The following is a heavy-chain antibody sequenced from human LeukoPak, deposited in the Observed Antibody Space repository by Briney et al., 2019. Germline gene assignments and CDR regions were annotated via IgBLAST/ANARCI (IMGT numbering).Heavy chain of an antibody. Sequence: SETLSLTCTVSGGSISSYYWSWIRQPPGKGLEWIGYIYYSGSTNYNPSLKSRVTISVDTSRNQFSLKLSSVTAADTAVYYCARVGILTGLDYWGQGTLVTVSS. CDR1: GGSISSYY. CDR2: IYYSGST. J-gene: IGHJ4*02. D-gene: IGHD3-9*01. CDR3: ARVGILTGLDY. V-gene: IGHV4-59*01.